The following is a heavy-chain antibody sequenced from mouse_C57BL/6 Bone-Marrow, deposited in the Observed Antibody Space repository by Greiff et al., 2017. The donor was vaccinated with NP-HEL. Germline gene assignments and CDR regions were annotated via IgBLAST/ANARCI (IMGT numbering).Heavy chain of an antibody. CDR3: ARERWPDWYFDV. J-gene: IGHJ1*03. D-gene: IGHD2-3*01. Sequence: VQLQQPGTELVKPGASVKLSCKASGYTFTSYWMHWVKQRPGQGLEWIGNINPSNGGTNYNEKFKSKATLTVDKSSSTAYMQLSSLTSEDAAVYYCARERWPDWYFDVWGTGTTVTVSS. CDR1: GYTFTSYW. V-gene: IGHV1-53*01. CDR2: INPSNGGT.